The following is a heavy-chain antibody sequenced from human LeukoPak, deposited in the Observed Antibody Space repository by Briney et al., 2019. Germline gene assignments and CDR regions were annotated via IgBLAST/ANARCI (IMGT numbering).Heavy chain of an antibody. Sequence: GGSLRLSCAASGFTLSSYGMHWVRQAPGKGLEWVAFMRYDEINKYYADSVKGRFTISRDNSKNTLCLQMNSLRAEDTAVYYCAKDRIKGLRYFDYWGQGTLVTVSS. CDR3: AKDRIKGLRYFDY. V-gene: IGHV3-30*02. J-gene: IGHJ4*02. CDR2: MRYDEINK. CDR1: GFTLSSYG. D-gene: IGHD5-12*01.